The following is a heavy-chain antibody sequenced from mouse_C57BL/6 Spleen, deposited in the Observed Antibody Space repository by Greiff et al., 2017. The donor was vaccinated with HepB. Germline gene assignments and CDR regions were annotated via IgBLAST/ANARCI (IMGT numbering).Heavy chain of an antibody. V-gene: IGHV5-2*01. D-gene: IGHD2-3*01. CDR3: ARQRIYDGSYYYAMDY. CDR1: EYELPSHD. Sequence: EVMLVESGGGLVQPGESLKLSCESNEYELPSHDMSWVRKTPEKRLELVAAINSDGGSTYYPDTMERRFIISRDNTKKTLYLQMSSLRSEDTALYYCARQRIYDGSYYYAMDYWGQGTSVTVSS. J-gene: IGHJ4*01. CDR2: INSDGGST.